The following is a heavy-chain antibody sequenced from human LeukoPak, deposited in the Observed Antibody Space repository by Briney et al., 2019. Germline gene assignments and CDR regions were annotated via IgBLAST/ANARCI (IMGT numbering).Heavy chain of an antibody. CDR1: GFTCSYYG. J-gene: IGHJ5*02. V-gene: IGHV3-30*02. Sequence: GGSLRLSCAASGFTCSYYGMHWVRQAPGKGLEWVAFKQNDGSTTFYADSVKGRFTISRDNSKNTLFLQMNSLRTDDTAVYYCGREQSAYYVHAFDPWGQGTLVTVSS. CDR3: GREQSAYYVHAFDP. CDR2: KQNDGSTT. D-gene: IGHD3-3*01.